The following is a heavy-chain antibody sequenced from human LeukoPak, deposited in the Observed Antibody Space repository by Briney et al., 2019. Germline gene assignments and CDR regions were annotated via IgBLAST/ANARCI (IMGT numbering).Heavy chain of an antibody. D-gene: IGHD2-2*01. CDR3: AKDLEYCSSTSCYPNWFDP. CDR2: IRYDGSNK. CDR1: GFTSSSYG. V-gene: IGHV3-30*02. Sequence: PGGSLRPSCAASGFTSSSYGMRGVRQAPGKGLECVSFIRYDGSNKYYADYVKDRFTISRENSQNTLYLQMNSLRAEDTAVYYCAKDLEYCSSTSCYPNWFDPWGQGTLVTVSS. J-gene: IGHJ5*02.